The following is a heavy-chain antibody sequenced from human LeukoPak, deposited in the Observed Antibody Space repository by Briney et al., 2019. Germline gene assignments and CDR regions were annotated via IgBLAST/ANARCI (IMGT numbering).Heavy chain of an antibody. CDR2: IYYSGST. Sequence: SETLSLTCTVSGGSISSYYWSWIRQPPGKGLEWIGYIYYSGSTNYNPSLKSRVTISVDTSKNQFSLKLSSVTAADAAVDYCARAGDYGDYYFDYWGQGTLVTVSS. J-gene: IGHJ4*02. V-gene: IGHV4-59*01. CDR1: GGSISSYY. D-gene: IGHD4-17*01. CDR3: ARAGDYGDYYFDY.